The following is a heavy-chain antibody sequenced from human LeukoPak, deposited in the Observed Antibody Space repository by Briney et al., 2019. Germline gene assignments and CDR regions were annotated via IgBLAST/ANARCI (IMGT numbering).Heavy chain of an antibody. V-gene: IGHV4-34*01. CDR1: GGSFSGYY. Sequence: SETLSLTCAVYGGSFSGYYWSWIRQPPGKGLEWIGEINHSGSTNYNPSLKSRVTISVDTSKNQFSLKLSSVTAADTAVYYCARGHRSYCSGGSYYGYYGMDVWGQGTTVTVSS. CDR2: INHSGST. D-gene: IGHD2-15*01. J-gene: IGHJ6*02. CDR3: ARGHRSYCSGGSYYGYYGMDV.